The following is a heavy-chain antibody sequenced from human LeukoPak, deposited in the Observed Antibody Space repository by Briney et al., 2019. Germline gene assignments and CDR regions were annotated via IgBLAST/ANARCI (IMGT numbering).Heavy chain of an antibody. V-gene: IGHV1-8*01. CDR3: ARLGCSSTSCFGVPARYYYYYYGMDV. J-gene: IGHJ6*02. CDR2: MNPNSGNT. CDR1: GYTFTSYD. D-gene: IGHD2-2*01. Sequence: ASVKVSCKASGYTFTSYDINWVRQATGQGLEWMGWMNPNSGNTGNAQKFQGRVTMTKNTSISTAYMELSSLRSEDTAVYYCARLGCSSTSCFGVPARYYYYYYGMDVWGQGTTVTVSS.